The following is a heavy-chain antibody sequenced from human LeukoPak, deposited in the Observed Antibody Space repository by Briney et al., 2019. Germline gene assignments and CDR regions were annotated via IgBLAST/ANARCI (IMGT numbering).Heavy chain of an antibody. V-gene: IGHV3-23*01. CDR1: GFTVSSNY. J-gene: IGHJ4*02. D-gene: IGHD2-21*02. CDR2: ISGSGDST. Sequence: GGSLRLSCAASGFTVSSNYMSWVRQTPGKGLEWVSSISGSGDSTFYADSVKGRFSISRDNSKNTLYLQVNGLRTEDTAVYYCAKDRLLNCRGDCYIFDYWGQGTVVTVSS. CDR3: AKDRLLNCRGDCYIFDY.